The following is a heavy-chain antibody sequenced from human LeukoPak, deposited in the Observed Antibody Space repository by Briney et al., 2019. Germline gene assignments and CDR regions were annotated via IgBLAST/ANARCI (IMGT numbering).Heavy chain of an antibody. CDR3: ARHRLDYYGSGSSPLYYYYMDV. D-gene: IGHD3-10*01. Sequence: SETLSLTXTVSGGSIRSSSYYWGWIRQPPGKGLEWIGSIYYSGSTYYNPSLKSRVTISVDTSKNQFSLKLSSVTAADTAVYYCARHRLDYYGSGSSPLYYYYMDVWGKGTTVTVSS. J-gene: IGHJ6*03. V-gene: IGHV4-39*01. CDR1: GGSIRSSSYY. CDR2: IYYSGST.